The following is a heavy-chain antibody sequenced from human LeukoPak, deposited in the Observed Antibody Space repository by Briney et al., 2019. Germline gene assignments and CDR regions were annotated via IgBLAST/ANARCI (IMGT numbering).Heavy chain of an antibody. CDR3: ARGSGITMVRGVDY. CDR2: INHSGST. V-gene: IGHV4-34*01. Sequence: SETLSLTCAVYGGSFSGYYWSWIRQPPGKGLEWIGEINHSGSTNYNPSLKSRVTISVDTSKNQFSLKLSSVTAADTAVYYCARGSGITMVRGVDYWGQGTLVTVSS. CDR1: GGSFSGYY. D-gene: IGHD3-10*01. J-gene: IGHJ4*02.